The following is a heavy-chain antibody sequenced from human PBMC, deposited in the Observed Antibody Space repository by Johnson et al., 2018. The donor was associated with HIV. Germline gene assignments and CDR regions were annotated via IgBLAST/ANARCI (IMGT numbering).Heavy chain of an antibody. CDR3: AKDFYSSQPEVAFDI. V-gene: IGHV3-13*01. CDR1: GFTFSSYD. J-gene: IGHJ3*02. CDR2: IGTAGDT. Sequence: VHLVESGGGLVQPGGSLRLSCAASGFTFSSYDMHWVRQATGKGLEWVSAIGTAGDTYYPGSVTGRFPISRENAQNTLYLQRNSLRAEDTAVSYCAKDFYSSQPEVAFDIWGQGTMVTVSS. D-gene: IGHD6-6*01.